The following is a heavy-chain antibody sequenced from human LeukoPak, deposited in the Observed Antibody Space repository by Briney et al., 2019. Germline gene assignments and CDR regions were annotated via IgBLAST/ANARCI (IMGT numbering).Heavy chain of an antibody. J-gene: IGHJ5*02. CDR3: ARADSSSPFDP. Sequence: SVKVSCKASGGTFSSYAISWVRQAPGQGLEWMGRIIPILGIANYAHKFQGRVTITADKSTSTAYMELSSLRSEDTAVYYCARADSSSPFDPWGQGTLVTVSS. V-gene: IGHV1-69*04. CDR2: IIPILGIA. D-gene: IGHD6-13*01. CDR1: GGTFSSYA.